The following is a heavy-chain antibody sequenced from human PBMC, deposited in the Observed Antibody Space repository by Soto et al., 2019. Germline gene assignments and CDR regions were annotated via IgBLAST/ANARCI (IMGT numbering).Heavy chain of an antibody. CDR2: VSYDGSCE. CDR3: ARDGVLRLRELSLDYYYGMDI. D-gene: IGHD3-16*02. V-gene: IGHV3-33*05. Sequence: QVRLVESGGGVVRLGRSLRLSCAASGFTFTNYDMHWVRQAPGKGLEWVAVVSYDGSCEDYAASVKGRFTISRDNSKDTVFLQMSNLRAEDAAVYYCARDGVLRLRELSLDYYYGMDIWGQGTTVTVSS. J-gene: IGHJ6*02. CDR1: GFTFTNYD.